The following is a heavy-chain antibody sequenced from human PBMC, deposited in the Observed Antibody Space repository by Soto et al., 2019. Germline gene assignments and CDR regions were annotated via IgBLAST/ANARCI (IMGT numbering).Heavy chain of an antibody. CDR1: GFTFSNAW. CDR3: TTDLQQYYYGMDV. CDR2: IKSKTDGGTT. Sequence: GGSLRLSCAASGFTFSNAWMSWVRQAPGKGLEWVGRIKSKTDGGTTDYAAPVKGRFTISRDDSKNTLYLQMNSLKTEDTAVYYCTTDLQQYYYGMDVWGQGTTVTSP. J-gene: IGHJ6*02. V-gene: IGHV3-15*01.